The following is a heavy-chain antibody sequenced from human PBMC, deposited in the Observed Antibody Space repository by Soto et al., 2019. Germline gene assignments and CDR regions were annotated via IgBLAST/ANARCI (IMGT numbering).Heavy chain of an antibody. CDR3: ARAPYYYDSSGYYFGHFDC. CDR1: DYSISSGYY. D-gene: IGHD3-22*01. V-gene: IGHV4-38-2*01. CDR2: FHHSGST. Sequence: SETLSLTCAVSDYSISSGYYWGWIRQPPGKGLEWIGSFHHSGSTYYNPSLKSRVTISPDTSKNQFSLNLSSVTAADTAVYYCARAPYYYDSSGYYFGHFDCWGQGTLVTSPQ. J-gene: IGHJ4*02.